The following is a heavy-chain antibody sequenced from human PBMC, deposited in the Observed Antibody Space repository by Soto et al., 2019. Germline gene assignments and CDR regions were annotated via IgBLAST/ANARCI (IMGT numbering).Heavy chain of an antibody. CDR2: ISTGGSTI. Sequence: PGGSLRLSCAASGFTFRAYSMNWIRQAPGKGLEWVSYISTGGSTIFYADSVKGRVTISKDNDKNSLSLQMDSRRADDTGVDYCAGGSPQFWQLFDNWGQGALVTVSS. J-gene: IGHJ4*02. CDR3: AGGSPQFWQLFDN. V-gene: IGHV3-11*01. CDR1: GFTFRAYS. D-gene: IGHD3-3*01.